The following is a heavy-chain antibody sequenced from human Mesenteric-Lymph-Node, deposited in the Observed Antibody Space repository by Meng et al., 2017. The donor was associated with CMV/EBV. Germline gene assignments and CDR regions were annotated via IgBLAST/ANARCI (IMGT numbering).Heavy chain of an antibody. CDR1: GGTFNSDC. CDR2: IIPLHATP. CDR3: AKGTRRSFWEKFDL. D-gene: IGHD1-1*01. V-gene: IGHV1-69*06. Sequence: KASGGTFNSDCIIWVRQASGKGLECVGGIIPLHATPAYEQKLQGRIKITAEKSTTTTYMELTSLRSKNTAIYYCAKGTRRSFWEKFDLWGRGTLVTVSS. J-gene: IGHJ2*01.